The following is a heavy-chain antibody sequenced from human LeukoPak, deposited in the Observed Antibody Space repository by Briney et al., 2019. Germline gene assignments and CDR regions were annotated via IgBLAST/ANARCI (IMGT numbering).Heavy chain of an antibody. Sequence: SETLSLTCAVSGGSISSSNWWSWVRQPPGKGLECLGEIYHSWSTNYNPSLKSRVTISVDKSKNQFSLKLSSVTAADTAVYYCARVEKYYDFWSGYYPPGWFDPWGQGTLVTVSS. J-gene: IGHJ5*02. CDR2: IYHSWST. D-gene: IGHD3-3*01. CDR3: ARVEKYYDFWSGYYPPGWFDP. V-gene: IGHV4-4*02. CDR1: GGSISSSNW.